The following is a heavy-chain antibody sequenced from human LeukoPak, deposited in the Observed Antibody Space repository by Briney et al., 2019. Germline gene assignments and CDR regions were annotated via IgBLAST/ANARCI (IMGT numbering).Heavy chain of an antibody. V-gene: IGHV3-74*01. CDR3: AREDVNIEVAASGPFDI. CDR1: GFTFSKYW. Sequence: GGSLRLSCAASGFTFSKYWMLWVRQAPGKGLESVSRINTDGTVTTYADSVKGRFTISRDNAKNTLYLQMNSLRAEDTAVYYCAREDVNIEVAASGPFDIWGQGTMVTVSS. CDR2: INTDGTVT. J-gene: IGHJ3*02. D-gene: IGHD6-19*01.